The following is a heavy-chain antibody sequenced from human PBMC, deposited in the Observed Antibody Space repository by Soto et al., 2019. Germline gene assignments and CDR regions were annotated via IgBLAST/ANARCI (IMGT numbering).Heavy chain of an antibody. CDR1: GGSISSSNW. CDR3: ARDLGYGVDYYYNGMDV. D-gene: IGHD5-12*01. Sequence: SETLSLTCAVSGGSISSSNWWSWVRQPPGKGLEWIGEIYHSGSTNYNPSLKSRVTISVDKSKNQFSLKLSSVTAADTAVYYCARDLGYGVDYYYNGMDVWGQGTTVTVSS. CDR2: IYHSGST. V-gene: IGHV4-4*02. J-gene: IGHJ6*02.